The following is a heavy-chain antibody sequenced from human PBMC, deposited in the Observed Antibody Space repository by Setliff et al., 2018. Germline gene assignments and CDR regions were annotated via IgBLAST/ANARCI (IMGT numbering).Heavy chain of an antibody. CDR1: GLIFSNYA. CDR3: VSWLYYYYYGVDV. CDR2: IYGSASDGSTT. V-gene: IGHV3-74*01. Sequence: GGSLRLSCTASGLIFSNYAMTWVRQAPGKGLEWVSLIYGSASDGSTTSYADSVKGRFTISRDNTKNTLYLQMNSLRAEDTAVYYCVSWLYYYYYGVDVWGQGTTVTV. D-gene: IGHD6-13*01. J-gene: IGHJ6*02.